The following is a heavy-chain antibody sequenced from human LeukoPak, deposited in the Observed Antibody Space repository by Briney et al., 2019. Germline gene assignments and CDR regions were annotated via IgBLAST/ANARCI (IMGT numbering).Heavy chain of an antibody. Sequence: SETLSLTCTVSGDSFSSVKDYWAWIRQPPGKGLEWIASGDYSGGTYYNPSLESRVTISADMSKNQFSLKLSSVTAADTAVYYCASGYCSSTSCYRYSWFDPWGQGTLVTVSS. CDR3: ASGYCSSTSCYRYSWFDP. J-gene: IGHJ5*02. D-gene: IGHD2-2*01. CDR1: GDSFSSVKDY. CDR2: GDYSGGT. V-gene: IGHV4-39*07.